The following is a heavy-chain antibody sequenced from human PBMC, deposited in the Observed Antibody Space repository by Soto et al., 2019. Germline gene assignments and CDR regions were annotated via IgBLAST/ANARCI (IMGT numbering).Heavy chain of an antibody. CDR1: GFKFSNYA. Sequence: LRLSCAASGFKFSNYAMSWVRQASGKGLEWVSLISATGGGTYYADSVKGRFTISRDNSHNTLYLQVHSLTAEDTAVYYCAKDRRAGGKSASYFDFWGQGAQVTVSS. D-gene: IGHD3-16*01. J-gene: IGHJ4*02. CDR2: ISATGGGT. CDR3: AKDRRAGGKSASYFDF. V-gene: IGHV3-23*01.